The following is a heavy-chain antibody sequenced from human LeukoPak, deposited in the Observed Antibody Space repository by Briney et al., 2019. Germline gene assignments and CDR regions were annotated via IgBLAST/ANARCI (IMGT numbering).Heavy chain of an antibody. Sequence: GRSLRLSCTASEFTVSRNYMLWVRQAPGKGLEWVSLIFSNGDTHYADSVKGRFTISRDTSKNTVSLQMNSLRVEDTAMHYCTRDQMNYWGQGTLVTVSS. J-gene: IGHJ4*02. V-gene: IGHV3-53*01. CDR2: IFSNGDT. CDR1: EFTVSRNY. D-gene: IGHD5-24*01. CDR3: TRDQMNY.